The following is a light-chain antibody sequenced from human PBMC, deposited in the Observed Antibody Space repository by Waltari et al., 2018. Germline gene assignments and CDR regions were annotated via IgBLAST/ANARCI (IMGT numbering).Light chain of an antibody. V-gene: IGKV3-15*01. J-gene: IGKJ2*01. CDR1: QRVNSN. Sequence: EIVMTQSPATLSVSPGERATLSCRASQRVNSNLAWYQQKPGQAPRLLIYGASTRATGIPARFSGSGSGTEFTLTISSLQSEDFAVYYCQQYNNWPPLYTFGQGTKLEIK. CDR3: QQYNNWPPLYT. CDR2: GAS.